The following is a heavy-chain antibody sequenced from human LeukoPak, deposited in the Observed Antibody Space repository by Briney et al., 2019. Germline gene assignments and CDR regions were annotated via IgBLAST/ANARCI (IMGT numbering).Heavy chain of an antibody. J-gene: IGHJ4*02. V-gene: IGHV4-39*07. CDR3: ARVWGRGGGIDY. CDR1: GGSISSSSYY. Sequence: SETLSLTCTVSGGSISSSSYYWGWIRQPPGKGLEWIGSIYYRGSTYYNPSLKSRITISLDTSNNQFSLKLTSVIAADTAVYYCARVWGRGGGIDYWGQGTLVTVSS. CDR2: IYYRGST. D-gene: IGHD2-15*01.